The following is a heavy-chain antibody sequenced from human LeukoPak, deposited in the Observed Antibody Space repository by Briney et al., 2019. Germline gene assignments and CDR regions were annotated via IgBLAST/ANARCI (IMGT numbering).Heavy chain of an antibody. J-gene: IGHJ4*02. CDR2: IDPSDSYT. Sequence: GESLKISCKGSGYSFTSYWISWVRQMPGKGLEWMGRIDPSDSYTNYSPSFQGHVTISADKSISTAYLQWSSLKASDTAMYYCARHYYGSGSYEDFDYWGQGTLVTVS. CDR3: ARHYYGSGSYEDFDY. D-gene: IGHD3-10*01. CDR1: GYSFTSYW. V-gene: IGHV5-10-1*01.